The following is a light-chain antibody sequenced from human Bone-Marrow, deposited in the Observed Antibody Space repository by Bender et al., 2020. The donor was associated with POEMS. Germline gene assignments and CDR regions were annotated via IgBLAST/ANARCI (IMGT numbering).Light chain of an antibody. J-gene: IGLJ3*02. V-gene: IGLV3-21*02. CDR1: NLGGQS. CDR2: DDS. Sequence: ARITCGGNNLGGQSVHWYQQRPVQAPVLVFSDDSDRPSGIPERFSASNSGNTATLTISGVEAGDEADYYCQVWDTTSDRRVFGGGTKLTVL. CDR3: QVWDTTSDRRV.